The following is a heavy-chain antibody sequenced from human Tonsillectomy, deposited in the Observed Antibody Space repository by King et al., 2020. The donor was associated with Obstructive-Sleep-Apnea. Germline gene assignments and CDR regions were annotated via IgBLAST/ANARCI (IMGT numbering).Heavy chain of an antibody. CDR1: GFTFSSYA. V-gene: IGHV3-30*04. Sequence: VQLVESGGGVVQPGRFLRLSCAASGFTFSSYAMHWVRQAPGKGLEWVAVISYDGSNKYYADSVKGRFTISRDNSKNTLYLQMNSLRAEDTAVYYCARDRMGLLWFGELFAAPWGQGTLVTVSS. CDR2: ISYDGSNK. D-gene: IGHD3-10*01. CDR3: ARDRMGLLWFGELFAAP. J-gene: IGHJ5*02.